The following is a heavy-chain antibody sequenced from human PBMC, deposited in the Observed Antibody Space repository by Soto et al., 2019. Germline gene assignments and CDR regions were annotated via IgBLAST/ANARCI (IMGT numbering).Heavy chain of an antibody. J-gene: IGHJ4*02. CDR1: GFTFSSHA. CDR2: IIAAGGNT. D-gene: IGHD6-13*01. Sequence: PGGSLRLSCAVSGFTFSSHAMGWVRQAPGKGLELVSNIIAAGGNTYYADSVNGRFTISRDSSKNTLYLQMNSLRVEDTAVYYCAKTVGSSWPLYDYWGQGTLVTVSS. CDR3: AKTVGSSWPLYDY. V-gene: IGHV3-23*01.